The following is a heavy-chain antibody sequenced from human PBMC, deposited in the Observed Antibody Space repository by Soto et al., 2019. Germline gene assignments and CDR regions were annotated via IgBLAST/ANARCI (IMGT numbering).Heavy chain of an antibody. CDR2: ISGDGTIT. V-gene: IGHV3-74*01. CDR3: AIFAFEELGGDR. D-gene: IGHD3-10*01. Sequence: EVQLVESGGGLVQPGGSLRLSCVASGFSFSSFSNYLMYWVRQVPGKGLVWVSRISGDGTITVYADFAKGRFTISRDNAKNTLYLQLSSLRAEDTAVYYCAIFAFEELGGDRWGQGTLVTVSS. J-gene: IGHJ5*02. CDR1: GFSFSSFSNYL.